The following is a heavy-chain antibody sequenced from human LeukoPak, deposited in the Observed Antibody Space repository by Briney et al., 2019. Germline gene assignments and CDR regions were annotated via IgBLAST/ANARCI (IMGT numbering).Heavy chain of an antibody. CDR2: IYSGGST. CDR1: GFTVSSNY. Sequence: GGSLRLSCAASGFTVSSNYMSWVRQAPGKGLEWVSVIYSGGSTYYADSVKGRFTISRDNSKNTLYLQMNSLRAEDTAVYYCARGAVVTYFDYWGQGTLATVSS. CDR3: ARGAVVTYFDY. V-gene: IGHV3-66*02. J-gene: IGHJ4*02. D-gene: IGHD4-23*01.